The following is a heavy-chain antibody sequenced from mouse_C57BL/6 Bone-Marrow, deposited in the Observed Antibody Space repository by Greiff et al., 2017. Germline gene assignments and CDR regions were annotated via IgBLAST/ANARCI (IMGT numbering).Heavy chain of an antibody. CDR3: ARLGRLYYFDY. CDR2: IGPSDSYT. V-gene: IGHV1-59*01. Sequence: VQLQQPGAELVRPGTSVKLSCKASGYTFTSYWMHWVKQRPGQGLEWIGVIGPSDSYTNSNQKFTGKATLTVDTSTSTVYMQLSSLTSEASAVYYCARLGRLYYFDYWGQGTTLTVSS. CDR1: GYTFTSYW. D-gene: IGHD4-1*01. J-gene: IGHJ2*01.